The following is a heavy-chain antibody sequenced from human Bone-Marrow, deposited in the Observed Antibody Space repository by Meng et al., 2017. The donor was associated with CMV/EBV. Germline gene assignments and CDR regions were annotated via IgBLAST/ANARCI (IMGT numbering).Heavy chain of an antibody. CDR1: GYTFTGYY. J-gene: IGHJ4*02. Sequence: ASVKVSCKASGYTFTGYYMHWVRQAPGQGLEWMGWINPISGGTNYAQKVQGRVTMTRDTSISTAYMELSRLRSDYTAVYYCARYCSSTSCYDYLGEGPLVAVSS. CDR2: INPISGGT. CDR3: ARYCSSTSCYDY. V-gene: IGHV1-2*02. D-gene: IGHD2-2*01.